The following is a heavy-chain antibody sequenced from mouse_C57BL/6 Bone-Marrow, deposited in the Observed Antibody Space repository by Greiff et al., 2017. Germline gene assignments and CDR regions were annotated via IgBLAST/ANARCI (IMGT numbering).Heavy chain of an antibody. CDR2: IYPRSGNT. J-gene: IGHJ2*01. CDR1: GYTFTSYG. V-gene: IGHV1-81*01. CDR3: ARSPLLLYYFDY. Sequence: VQLQQSGAELARPGASVKLSCKASGYTFTSYGISWVKQRPGQGLEWIGEIYPRSGNTYYNEKFKGKATLTADKSSSTAYMELRSLTSEDSAVYFCARSPLLLYYFDYWGQGTTLSVSS. D-gene: IGHD2-12*01.